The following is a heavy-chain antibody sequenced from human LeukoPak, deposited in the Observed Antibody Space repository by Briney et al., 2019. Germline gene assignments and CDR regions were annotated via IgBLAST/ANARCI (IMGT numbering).Heavy chain of an antibody. V-gene: IGHV4-34*01. CDR1: GGSFSGYY. CDR3: ARGRLIVVVPAASRGKYNWFDP. Sequence: SETLSLTCAVYGGSFSGYYWSWIRQPPGKGLEWIGEINHSGSTNYNPSLKSRVTISVDTSKSQFSLKLSSVTAADTAVYYCARGRLIVVVPAASRGKYNWFDPWGQGTLVTVSS. J-gene: IGHJ5*02. D-gene: IGHD2-2*01. CDR2: INHSGST.